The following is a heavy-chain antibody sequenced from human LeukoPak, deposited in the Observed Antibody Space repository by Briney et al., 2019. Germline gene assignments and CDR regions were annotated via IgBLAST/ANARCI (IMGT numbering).Heavy chain of an antibody. CDR1: GYSFTSYW. CDR3: ARLGYCGGDCSHDAFDI. Sequence: GESLKISCNGSGYSFTSYWIGWVRQMPGKGLDWMGIIYPGDSDTRYSPSFQGQVTISADKSISTAYLQWSSLKASDTAMYYCARLGYCGGDCSHDAFDIWGQGTMVTVSS. V-gene: IGHV5-51*01. D-gene: IGHD2-21*01. CDR2: IYPGDSDT. J-gene: IGHJ3*02.